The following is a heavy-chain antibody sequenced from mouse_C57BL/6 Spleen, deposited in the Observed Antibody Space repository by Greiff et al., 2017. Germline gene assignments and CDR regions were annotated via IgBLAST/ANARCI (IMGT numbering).Heavy chain of an antibody. Sequence: VKLQQSGPELVKPGASVKISCKASGYSFTGYYMNWVKQSPEKSLEWIGEINPSTGGTTYNQKFKAKATLTIDKSSSKAYMQLKSLTSEDSAVYDGAPGFAYWGQGTLVTGSA. CDR3: APGFAY. CDR2: INPSTGGT. CDR1: GYSFTGYY. V-gene: IGHV1-42*01. J-gene: IGHJ3*01.